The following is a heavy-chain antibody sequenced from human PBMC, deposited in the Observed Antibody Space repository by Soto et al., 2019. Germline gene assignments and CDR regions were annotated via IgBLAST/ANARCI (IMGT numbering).Heavy chain of an antibody. CDR3: VRDHHDFSSDYHYYHMDV. Sequence: QAQLVQSGAEMKKPGASVKVSCKASGYTLSNYGISWVRQAPGQVLEWMGWSSTYNGNTKYAKKFQGRVTMTTDTSTSTAYMELRSMRSDDTAVYYCVRDHHDFSSDYHYYHMDVWGKGTTVTVSS. CDR2: SSTYNGNT. V-gene: IGHV1-18*01. D-gene: IGHD3-3*01. CDR1: GYTLSNYG. J-gene: IGHJ6*03.